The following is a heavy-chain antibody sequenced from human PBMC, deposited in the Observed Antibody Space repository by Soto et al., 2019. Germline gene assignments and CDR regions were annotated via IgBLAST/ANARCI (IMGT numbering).Heavy chain of an antibody. CDR2: ISYDGSNK. D-gene: IGHD6-13*01. J-gene: IGHJ4*02. CDR3: AKDRVIAAAGTGDY. V-gene: IGHV3-30*18. Sequence: QVQLVESGGGVVQPGRSLRLSCAASGFTFSSYGMHWVRQAPGKGLEWVAVISYDGSNKYYADSLKGRFTISRDNSKNTLYLQMNSLRAEDTAVYYCAKDRVIAAAGTGDYWGQGTLVTVSS. CDR1: GFTFSSYG.